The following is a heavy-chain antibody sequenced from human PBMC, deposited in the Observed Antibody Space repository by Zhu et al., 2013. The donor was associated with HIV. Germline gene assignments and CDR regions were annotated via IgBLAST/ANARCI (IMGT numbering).Heavy chain of an antibody. CDR1: GYAFSGYY. CDR2: INPNSGGT. J-gene: IGHJ2*01. V-gene: IGHV1-2*02. D-gene: IGHD1-7*01. CDR3: ARDAGISGTWGYFDL. Sequence: QAQVVQSGAEVKKPGASVTVSCKASGYAFSGYYMHWVRQAPGQGLEWMGWINPNSGGTNYAQKFQDRFTMTRDTSVSTAYMELRSLGYDDTAIYYCARDAGISGTWGYFDLWGRGTLVTVSS.